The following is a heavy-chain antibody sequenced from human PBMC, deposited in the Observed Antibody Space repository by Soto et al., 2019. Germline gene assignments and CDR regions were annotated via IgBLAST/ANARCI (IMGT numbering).Heavy chain of an antibody. J-gene: IGHJ4*02. V-gene: IGHV3-74*01. D-gene: IGHD4-17*01. CDR2: VNSDGSST. Sequence: EVPLVESGGGLLQPGGSLRLSCAASGFTFSSYWMHWVRQAPGKGLVWVSRVNSDGSSTRYVDSVKGRFTISRDNAKNTLYLQMNTLRAEDTAVYYCARTSGDSFDYWGQGTLVTVSS. CDR1: GFTFSSYW. CDR3: ARTSGDSFDY.